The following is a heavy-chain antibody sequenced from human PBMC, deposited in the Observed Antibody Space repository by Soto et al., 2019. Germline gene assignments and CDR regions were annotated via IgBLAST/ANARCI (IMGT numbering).Heavy chain of an antibody. CDR1: GYTFSNAW. CDR2: IKSKTDGGTT. Sequence: RLSCAASGYTFSNAWMNWVRQAPGKGLEWVGRIKSKTDGGTTDYAAPVKGRFTISRDDSKNTLYLQMNSLKTEDTAVYYCTTDPGSNPPSYYYGMDVWGRGTTVTVSS. V-gene: IGHV3-15*07. D-gene: IGHD3-10*01. CDR3: TTDPGSNPPSYYYGMDV. J-gene: IGHJ6*02.